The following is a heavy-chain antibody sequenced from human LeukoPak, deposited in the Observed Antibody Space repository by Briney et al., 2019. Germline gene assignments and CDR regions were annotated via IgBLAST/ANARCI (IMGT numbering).Heavy chain of an antibody. D-gene: IGHD2-2*01. Sequence: ASVKVSCKAPGYTFTSYDINWVRQATGQGLEWMGWMNPNSGNTGYAQKFQGRVTMTRNTSISTAYMELSSLRSEDTAVYYCARVGYCSSTSCYLPGDYWGQGTLVTVSS. CDR2: MNPNSGNT. CDR3: ARVGYCSSTSCYLPGDY. CDR1: GYTFTSYD. J-gene: IGHJ4*02. V-gene: IGHV1-8*01.